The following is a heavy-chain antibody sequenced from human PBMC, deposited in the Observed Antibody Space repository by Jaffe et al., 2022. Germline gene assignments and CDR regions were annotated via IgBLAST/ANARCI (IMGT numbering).Heavy chain of an antibody. CDR1: GFTVGSNY. Sequence: EVQLVESGGGLVQPGGSLRLSCAASGFTVGSNYMSWVRQAPGKGLEWVSVIISGENTYYADSVKGRFTISRHNSENTLYLQMNSLRAEDTAVYYCARERGGYSGYYYFDYWGQGTLVTVSS. D-gene: IGHD5-12*01. CDR3: ARERGGYSGYYYFDY. J-gene: IGHJ4*02. CDR2: IISGENT. V-gene: IGHV3-53*04.